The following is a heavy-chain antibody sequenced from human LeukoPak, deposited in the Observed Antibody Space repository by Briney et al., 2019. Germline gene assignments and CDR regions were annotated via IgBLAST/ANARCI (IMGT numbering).Heavy chain of an antibody. V-gene: IGHV3-74*01. CDR2: INSDGSTT. CDR1: GFTFSNYA. J-gene: IGHJ3*02. CDR3: ARDTADDAFDI. Sequence: GRSLRLSCAASGFTFSNYAMHWVRQAPGKGLVWVSRINSDGSTTSYADSVKGRFTISRDNAKNTLYLQMNSLRAEDTAVYYCARDTADDAFDIWGQGTMVTVSS.